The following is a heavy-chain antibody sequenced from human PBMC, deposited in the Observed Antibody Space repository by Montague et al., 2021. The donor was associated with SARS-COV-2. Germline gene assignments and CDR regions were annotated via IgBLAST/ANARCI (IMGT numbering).Heavy chain of an antibody. CDR2: IYYSGST. CDR3: AIHYYDSSGYYSPGYFDL. CDR1: GGSISSSSYY. J-gene: IGHJ2*01. Sequence: SETLSLTCTVSGGSISSSSYYWGWIRQPPGKGLEWIGSIYYSGSTYYNPSLQSRVTISVDTSENQFSLKLSSVTAADTAVYYCAIHYYDSSGYYSPGYFDLWGRGTLVPVSS. D-gene: IGHD3-22*01. V-gene: IGHV4-39*01.